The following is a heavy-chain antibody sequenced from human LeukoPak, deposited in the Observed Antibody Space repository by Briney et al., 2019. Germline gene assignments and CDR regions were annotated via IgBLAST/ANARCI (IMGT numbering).Heavy chain of an antibody. CDR2: ISYDGSNK. Sequence: GGSLRLSCAASGFTFSSYAMHWVRQAPGKGLEWVAVISYDGSNKYYADSVKGRFTISRDNSKNTLYLQMNSLRAEDTAVYYCASHYYYDSSGYYGYYYYGMDVWGQGTTVTVSS. CDR3: ASHYYYDSSGYYGYYYYGMDV. V-gene: IGHV3-30-3*01. J-gene: IGHJ6*02. CDR1: GFTFSSYA. D-gene: IGHD3-22*01.